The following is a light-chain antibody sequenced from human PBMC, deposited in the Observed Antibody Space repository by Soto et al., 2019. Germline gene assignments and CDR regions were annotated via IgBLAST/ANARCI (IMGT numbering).Light chain of an antibody. Sequence: QSVLTQPASVTGSLGQSITISCTGTSSDVGRYNLVSWYQQHPGKAPKLIIYEVHKRPSGVSDRFSVSKSGNTASLTISGLQAEDEADYYCCSYVDGLTWVFGGGTKVTVL. CDR3: CSYVDGLTWV. V-gene: IGLV2-23*02. CDR2: EVH. CDR1: SSDVGRYNL. J-gene: IGLJ3*02.